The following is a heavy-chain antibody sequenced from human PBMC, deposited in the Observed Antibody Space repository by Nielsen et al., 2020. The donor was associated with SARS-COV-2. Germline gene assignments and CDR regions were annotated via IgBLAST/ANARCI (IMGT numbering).Heavy chain of an antibody. D-gene: IGHD6-13*01. CDR3: ASELVPGYYGMDV. Sequence: GESLKISCAASGFTFSSYGMHWVRQAPGKGLEWAAVIWYDGSNKYYADSVKGRFTISRDNSKNTLYLQMNSLRAEDTAVYYCASELVPGYYGMDVWGQGTTVTVSS. J-gene: IGHJ6*02. CDR2: IWYDGSNK. V-gene: IGHV3-33*01. CDR1: GFTFSSYG.